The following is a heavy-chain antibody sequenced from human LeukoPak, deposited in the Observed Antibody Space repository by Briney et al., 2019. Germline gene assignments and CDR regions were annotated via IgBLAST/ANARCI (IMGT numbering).Heavy chain of an antibody. CDR2: ISAYNGNT. V-gene: IGHV1-18*01. D-gene: IGHD2-2*01. CDR1: GYTFTSYG. Sequence: VKVSCKASGYTFTSYGISWVRQAPGQGLEWMGWISAYNGNTNYAQKLQGRVTVTTDTSTSTAYMELRSLRSDDTAVYYCARGDIVVVPAAPPNYYYYYMDVWGKGTTVTVSS. CDR3: ARGDIVVVPAAPPNYYYYYMDV. J-gene: IGHJ6*03.